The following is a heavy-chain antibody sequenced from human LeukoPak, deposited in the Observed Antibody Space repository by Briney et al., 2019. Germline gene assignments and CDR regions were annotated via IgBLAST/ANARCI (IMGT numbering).Heavy chain of an antibody. CDR1: GYTFTGYY. J-gene: IGHJ3*02. CDR2: INPSGGST. Sequence: ASVKVSCKASGYTFTGYYMHWVRQAPGQGLEWMGIINPSGGSTSYAQKFRGRVTMTRDTSTSTVYMELSSLRSEDTAVYYCARSYSNYVKAFDIWGQGTMVTVSS. CDR3: ARSYSNYVKAFDI. V-gene: IGHV1-46*03. D-gene: IGHD4-11*01.